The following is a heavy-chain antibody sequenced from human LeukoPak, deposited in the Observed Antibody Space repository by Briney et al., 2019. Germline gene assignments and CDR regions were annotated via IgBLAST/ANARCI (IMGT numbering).Heavy chain of an antibody. V-gene: IGHV3-23*01. J-gene: IGHJ4*02. Sequence: PGGSLRLSCAASGFTFSSDALNWVRQAPGKGLEWVSAISGSGGSTYYADSVKGRFTISRDNSKNTLYLQMNSLRAEDTAVYYCAKDRVAVAGYFDYWGQGTLVTVSS. CDR2: ISGSGGST. CDR3: AKDRVAVAGYFDY. D-gene: IGHD6-19*01. CDR1: GFTFSSDA.